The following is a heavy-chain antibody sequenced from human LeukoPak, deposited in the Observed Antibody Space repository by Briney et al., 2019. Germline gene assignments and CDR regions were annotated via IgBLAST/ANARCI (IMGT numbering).Heavy chain of an antibody. CDR2: ISAYNGNT. J-gene: IGHJ6*02. Sequence: GASVKVSCKASGYTFTSYGISWVRQAPGQGLEWRGWISAYNGNTNYAQKLQGRVTMTTDTSTSTAYMELRSLRSDDTAVYYCARLNIVVVTANYYYYYGMDVWGQGTTVTVSS. CDR1: GYTFTSYG. D-gene: IGHD2-21*02. CDR3: ARLNIVVVTANYYYYYGMDV. V-gene: IGHV1-18*01.